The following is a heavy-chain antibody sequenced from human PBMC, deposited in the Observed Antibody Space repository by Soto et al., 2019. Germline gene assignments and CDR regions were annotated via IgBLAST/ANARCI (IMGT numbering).Heavy chain of an antibody. J-gene: IGHJ4*02. Sequence: EVQLVESGGGIVQPGGSLRLSCAASGFTFSSYWMHWVRQAPGKGLVWVSRINSDGSRTSYADSAKGRFTISRDNAKNKVYLKMNSLRAEETAVYYCARGDGDYYDGNGYLGRHWGQGTLVTVSS. V-gene: IGHV3-74*01. CDR3: ARGDGDYYDGNGYLGRH. CDR1: GFTFSSYW. CDR2: INSDGSRT. D-gene: IGHD3-22*01.